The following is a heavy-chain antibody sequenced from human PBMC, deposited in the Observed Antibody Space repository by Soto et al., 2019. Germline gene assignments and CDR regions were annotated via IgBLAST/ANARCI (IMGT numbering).Heavy chain of an antibody. V-gene: IGHV1-69*01. J-gene: IGHJ6*02. CDR3: ARGLYGDYVYYYYGMDV. CDR1: GGTFSSYA. CDR2: IISIFGTA. Sequence: QVQLVQSGAEVKRPGSSVKVSCKASGGTFSSYAISWVRQAPGQGLEWMGGIISIFGTANYAQKFQGRVTITADESTSTAYMELSSPSSEDTAVYYCARGLYGDYVYYYYGMDVWGQGTTVTVSS. D-gene: IGHD4-17*01.